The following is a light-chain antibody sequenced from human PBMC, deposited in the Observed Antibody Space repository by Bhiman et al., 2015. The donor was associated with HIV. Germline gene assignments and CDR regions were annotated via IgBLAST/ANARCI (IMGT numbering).Light chain of an antibody. CDR3: SSFTRSNSFV. CDR2: DVS. V-gene: IGLV2-14*03. J-gene: IGLJ1*01. Sequence: QSALTQPASVSGSPGQSITISCTGTGSDVGGYNHVSWYQQHPGKAPRLTIYDVSNRASGVSNRFSGSRSGDKAFLTISGLQAEDEADYYCSSFTRSNSFVFGTGTKVTVL. CDR1: GSDVGGYNH.